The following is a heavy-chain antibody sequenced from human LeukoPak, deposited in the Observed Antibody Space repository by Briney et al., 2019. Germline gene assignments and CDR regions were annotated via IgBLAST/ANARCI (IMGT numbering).Heavy chain of an antibody. CDR1: GFTFSSYA. CDR3: ARTPDNSGWYEVY. J-gene: IGHJ4*02. V-gene: IGHV3-23*01. Sequence: PGGSLRLSCAASGFTFSSYAMSWVRQAPGKGLEWVSAISRSGGSTYYADSVKGRFTISRDNSKNTLYLQMNSLRAEDTAVYYCARTPDNSGWYEVYWGQGTLVTVSS. D-gene: IGHD6-19*01. CDR2: ISRSGGST.